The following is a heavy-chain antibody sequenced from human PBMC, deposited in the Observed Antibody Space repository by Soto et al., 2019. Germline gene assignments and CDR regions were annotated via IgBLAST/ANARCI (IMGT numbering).Heavy chain of an antibody. D-gene: IGHD3-22*01. CDR3: ARDRRYYYGSSGSYYYGMDV. Sequence: ASVKVSCKASGYTFTSYGISWVRQAPGQGLEWMGWISAYNGNTNYAQKLQGRVTMTTDTSTGTAYMELRSLRSDDTAVYYCARDRRYYYGSSGSYYYGMDVWGQGTTVTVSS. CDR1: GYTFTSYG. J-gene: IGHJ6*02. CDR2: ISAYNGNT. V-gene: IGHV1-18*01.